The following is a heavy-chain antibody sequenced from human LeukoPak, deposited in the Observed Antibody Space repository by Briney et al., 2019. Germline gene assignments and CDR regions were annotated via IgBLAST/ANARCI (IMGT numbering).Heavy chain of an antibody. CDR3: AREPYDYVWGSYPVGYFDY. D-gene: IGHD3-16*02. CDR2: IYYSGST. Sequence: PSQTLSLTCTVSGGSISSGDYYWSWIRQPPGKGLEWIGYIYYSGSTYYNPSLKSRVTISVDTSKNQFSLKLSSVTAADTAVYYCAREPYDYVWGSYPVGYFDYWGQGTLVTVSS. CDR1: GGSISSGDYY. V-gene: IGHV4-30-4*01. J-gene: IGHJ4*02.